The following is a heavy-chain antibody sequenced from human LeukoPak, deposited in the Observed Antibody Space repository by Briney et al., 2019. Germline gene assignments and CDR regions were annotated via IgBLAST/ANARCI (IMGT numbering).Heavy chain of an antibody. Sequence: GSLKLSFAASGFPFSSYAMSWVRPAPGKGLEGVSAISGSGGSTYYADSVKGRFTISRDNSKNTLYLQMNSLRAEDTAVYYCAKIVSVAAMSVVDYWGQGTLVTVSS. CDR1: GFPFSSYA. CDR2: ISGSGGST. D-gene: IGHD2-15*01. J-gene: IGHJ4*02. V-gene: IGHV3-23*01. CDR3: AKIVSVAAMSVVDY.